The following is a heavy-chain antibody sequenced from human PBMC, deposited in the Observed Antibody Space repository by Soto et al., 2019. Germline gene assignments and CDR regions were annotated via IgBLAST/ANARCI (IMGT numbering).Heavy chain of an antibody. CDR1: GFSISSGYH. CDR3: ARASTRGSTYFFDS. J-gene: IGHJ5*01. V-gene: IGHV4-38-2*01. Sequence: SETLSLTCAVSGFSISSGYHWGWVRQPPGKGLERIARAYQGGQTFYSPSLKGRATMSVYRSMNQFSLNLNSVTAADTAAYYCARASTRGSTYFFDSWGRSTLVTVSS. CDR2: AYQGGQT. D-gene: IGHD2-2*01.